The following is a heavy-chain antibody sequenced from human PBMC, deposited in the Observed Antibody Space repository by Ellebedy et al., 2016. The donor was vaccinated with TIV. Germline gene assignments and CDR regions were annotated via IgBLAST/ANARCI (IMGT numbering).Heavy chain of an antibody. CDR2: VYHRGST. Sequence: MPSETLSLTCTVAGGSISSFYWSWIRQPPGKGLEWNGYVYHRGSTNYNPSLKCRVTISVDTSKNQFSLKLSSVTAADTAVYYCARDIMVRGALYYYNGLDVWGQGTTVTVSS. D-gene: IGHD3-10*01. J-gene: IGHJ6*02. CDR1: GGSISSFY. V-gene: IGHV4-59*01. CDR3: ARDIMVRGALYYYNGLDV.